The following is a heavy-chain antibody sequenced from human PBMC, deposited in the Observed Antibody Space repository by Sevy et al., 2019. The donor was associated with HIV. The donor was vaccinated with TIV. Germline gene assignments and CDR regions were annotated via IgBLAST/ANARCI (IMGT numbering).Heavy chain of an antibody. CDR3: ARAGPRYSSSWNYYYYYMDV. V-gene: IGHV4-61*02. J-gene: IGHJ6*03. CDR2: IYTSGST. Sequence: SETLSLTCTVSGGSISSGSYYWSWIRQPAGKGLEWIGRIYTSGSTNYNPSLKSRVTISVDTSKNQFSLKLSSVTAADTAVYYCARAGPRYSSSWNYYYYYMDVWGKGTTVTVSS. CDR1: GGSISSGSYY. D-gene: IGHD6-13*01.